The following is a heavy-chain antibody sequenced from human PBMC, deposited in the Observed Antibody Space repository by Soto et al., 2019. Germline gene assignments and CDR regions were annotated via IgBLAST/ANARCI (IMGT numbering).Heavy chain of an antibody. Sequence: QLQLQESGPGLVKPSETLSLTCTVSGGSISSSSYYCGWIRQPPGNGPEWIASIYYSRSNYYNPSLKSLVSISLDTSKNQFSLTLSSVTAEDTAVYYGARLHLADCSGGSCYSGWFDPWGQGTLVTVSS. CDR2: IYYSRSN. J-gene: IGHJ5*02. D-gene: IGHD2-15*01. V-gene: IGHV4-39*01. CDR3: ARLHLADCSGGSCYSGWFDP. CDR1: GGSISSSSYY.